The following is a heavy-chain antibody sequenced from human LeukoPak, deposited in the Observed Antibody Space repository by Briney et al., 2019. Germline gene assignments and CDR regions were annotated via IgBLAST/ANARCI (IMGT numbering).Heavy chain of an antibody. D-gene: IGHD1-26*01. V-gene: IGHV3-53*05. Sequence: AGGSLRLSCAASGFTVSSNYMNWVRQAPGKGLEWVSVIYSGGSTYYADSVKGRFTISRDNTKNTLYLQMNSLRAEDTSEYYCAKDLGDSGPTPDSDYWGQGTLVTVSS. CDR2: IYSGGST. CDR1: GFTVSSNY. J-gene: IGHJ4*02. CDR3: AKDLGDSGPTPDSDY.